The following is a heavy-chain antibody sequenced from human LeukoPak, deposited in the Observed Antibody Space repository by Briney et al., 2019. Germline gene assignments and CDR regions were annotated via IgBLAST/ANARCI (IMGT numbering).Heavy chain of an antibody. CDR3: ARGDYLAY. D-gene: IGHD3-16*01. J-gene: IGHJ4*02. V-gene: IGHV3-53*01. Sequence: PGGSLRLSCTASGFTVSSNYMSWVRQAPGKGLEWVSVIYSGGSTYYADSVKGRFTISRDNAKSSLFLQMNSLRAEDTAVYYCARGDYLAYWGQGTLVTVSS. CDR2: IYSGGST. CDR1: GFTVSSNY.